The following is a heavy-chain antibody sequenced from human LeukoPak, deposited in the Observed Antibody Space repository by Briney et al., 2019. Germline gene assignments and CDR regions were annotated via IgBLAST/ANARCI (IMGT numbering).Heavy chain of an antibody. D-gene: IGHD4-23*01. V-gene: IGHV3-48*02. CDR2: ISTGSSTT. CDR3: ARVAAGYSVNYFDY. CDR1: EFGFSTYN. J-gene: IGHJ4*02. Sequence: PGGSLRLSCAASEFGFSTYNMNWVRQAPGKGLEWVSYISTGSSTTYYADSVKGRFTISRDNVENSLYLQMNSLRDEDTAVYYCARVAAGYSVNYFDYWGQGTLVTVSS.